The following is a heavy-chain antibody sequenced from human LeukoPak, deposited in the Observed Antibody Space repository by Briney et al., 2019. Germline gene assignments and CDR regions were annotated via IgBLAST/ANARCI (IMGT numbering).Heavy chain of an antibody. CDR3: AKAKYGTHYCFDY. V-gene: IGHV3-9*01. CDR1: GFTFDDYA. Sequence: GRSLRLSCAASGFTFDDYAMHWVRQAPGKGLEWVSGISWNSGSIGYADSVKGRFTISRDNAKNSLYLQMNSLRAEDTALYYCAKAKYGTHYCFDYWGQGTLVTVSS. CDR2: ISWNSGSI. D-gene: IGHD2/OR15-2a*01. J-gene: IGHJ4*02.